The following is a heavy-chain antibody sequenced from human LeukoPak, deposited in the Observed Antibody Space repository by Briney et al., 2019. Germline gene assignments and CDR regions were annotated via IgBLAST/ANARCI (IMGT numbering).Heavy chain of an antibody. CDR1: GYTLTELS. V-gene: IGHV1-24*01. D-gene: IGHD1-26*01. Sequence: ASVKVSCKVSGYTLTELSMHWVRQAPGKGLEWMGGFDPEDGETIYAQKFQGRVTMTEDTSTDTAYMELSSLRSEDTAVYYCARIVGATSGVNWFDPWGQGTLVTVSS. J-gene: IGHJ5*02. CDR2: FDPEDGET. CDR3: ARIVGATSGVNWFDP.